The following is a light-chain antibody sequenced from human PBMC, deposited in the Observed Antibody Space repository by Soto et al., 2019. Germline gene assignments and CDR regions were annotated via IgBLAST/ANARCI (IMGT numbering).Light chain of an antibody. Sequence: EFLLTQSPGTLSLSPGERATLSCRASQTVSSNLAWYQQKPGQAPRLLIYGASTRATGIPARFSGSGSGTEFTLTISSLQSEDFELYYCQQYNNWQVTFGQGTRLEIK. J-gene: IGKJ5*01. V-gene: IGKV3-15*01. CDR3: QQYNNWQVT. CDR2: GAS. CDR1: QTVSSN.